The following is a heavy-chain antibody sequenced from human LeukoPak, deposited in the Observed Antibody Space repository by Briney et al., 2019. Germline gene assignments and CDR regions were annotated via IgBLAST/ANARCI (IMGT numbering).Heavy chain of an antibody. V-gene: IGHV4-61*02. CDR3: ARGYDWNYILAH. CDR2: VYTTGST. CDR1: GGSISSGSYY. D-gene: IGHD1-7*01. J-gene: IGHJ4*02. Sequence: SETLSLTCTVPGGSISSGSYYWSWIRQPAGKGLEWIGRVYTTGSTNYNPSLKSRVTISVDTSKNQFSLKLSSVTAADTAVYYCARGYDWNYILAHWDQGTLVTVSS.